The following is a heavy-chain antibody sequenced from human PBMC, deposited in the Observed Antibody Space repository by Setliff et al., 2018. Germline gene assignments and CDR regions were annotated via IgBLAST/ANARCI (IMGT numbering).Heavy chain of an antibody. CDR2: INHSGST. J-gene: IGHJ5*02. D-gene: IGHD2-2*01. V-gene: IGHV4-34*01. CDR1: SGSFSGYF. Sequence: TLSLTCAVSSGSFSGYFWSWIRQPPGKGLEWIGEINHSGSTNYNPSLKSRVTISVDTSKNQFSLKLSSVTAADTAVYYCARGIGGYCSSMSCSNESWPWGQGTLVTVSS. CDR3: ARGIGGYCSSMSCSNESWP.